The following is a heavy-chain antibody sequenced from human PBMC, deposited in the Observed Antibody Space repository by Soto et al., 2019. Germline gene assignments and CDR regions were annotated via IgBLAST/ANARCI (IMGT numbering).Heavy chain of an antibody. CDR2: IYWADDK. V-gene: IGHV2-5*02. CDR3: EHRLVAWAAAGDYYADGMDV. CDR1: GFSLSSSGVG. Sequence: QITLKESGPTLVKPTQTLTLTCTFSGFSLSSSGVGVGWIRQPPGKALEWLALIYWADDKRYSPSLRSRLTITKDTTKNQVFITMTNVDPVDTATYYCEHRLVAWAAAGDYYADGMDVWGHGTTVTVSS. J-gene: IGHJ6*02. D-gene: IGHD6-13*01.